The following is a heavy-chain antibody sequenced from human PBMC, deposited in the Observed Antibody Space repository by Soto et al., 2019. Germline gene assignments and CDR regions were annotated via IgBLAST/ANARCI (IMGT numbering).Heavy chain of an antibody. CDR3: TRGRGTSGWYADY. CDR1: GFFFGDYA. D-gene: IGHD6-13*01. CDR2: VRSETYGGST. J-gene: IGHJ4*02. V-gene: IGHV3-49*03. Sequence: GSLRLSCSASGFFFGDYAVTWFRQSPGKGLEWVGVVRSETYGGSTEYAASVKGRFRISRDDSESIAYLQMTGLKTEDTAVYYCTRGRGTSGWYADYWGKGILVTVSS.